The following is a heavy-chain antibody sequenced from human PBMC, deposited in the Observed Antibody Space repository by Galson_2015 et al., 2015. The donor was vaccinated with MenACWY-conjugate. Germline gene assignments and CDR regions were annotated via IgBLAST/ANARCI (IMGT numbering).Heavy chain of an antibody. Sequence: SLRLSCAASGFTFSTYSMNWVRQAPGKGLEWVSYISSSSSTIYYADSVKGRFTISRDNAKNSLYLQTNTLRDEDTAVYYCARVPGYSYGCYDWWGQGTLVTVSS. CDR2: ISSSSSTI. V-gene: IGHV3-48*02. CDR1: GFTFSTYS. J-gene: IGHJ4*02. D-gene: IGHD5-18*01. CDR3: ARVPGYSYGCYDW.